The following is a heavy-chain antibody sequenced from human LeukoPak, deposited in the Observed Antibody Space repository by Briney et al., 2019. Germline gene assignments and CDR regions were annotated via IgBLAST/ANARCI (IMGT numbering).Heavy chain of an antibody. D-gene: IGHD1-26*01. J-gene: IGHJ6*02. Sequence: ASVKVSCKASGYTFTSYGISRVRQAPGQGLEWMGWISAYNGNTNYAQKLQGRVTMTTDTSTSTAYMELRSLRSDDTAVYYCASTSAVGATVYYHYGMDVWGQGTTVTVSS. V-gene: IGHV1-18*01. CDR1: GYTFTSYG. CDR3: ASTSAVGATVYYHYGMDV. CDR2: ISAYNGNT.